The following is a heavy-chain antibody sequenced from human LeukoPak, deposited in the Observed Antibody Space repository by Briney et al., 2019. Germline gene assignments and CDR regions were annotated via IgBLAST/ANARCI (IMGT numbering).Heavy chain of an antibody. J-gene: IGHJ6*03. CDR3: AKGIAVAGTMKVVNYMDV. D-gene: IGHD6-19*01. CDR1: GGSISSYY. Sequence: PSETLSLTCTVSGGSISSYYWSWIRQPPGKGLEWIGYIYYSGSTNYNPSLKSRVTISVDTSKNQFSLKLSSVTAADTAVYYCAKGIAVAGTMKVVNYMDVWGKGTTVTVSS. V-gene: IGHV4-59*08. CDR2: IYYSGST.